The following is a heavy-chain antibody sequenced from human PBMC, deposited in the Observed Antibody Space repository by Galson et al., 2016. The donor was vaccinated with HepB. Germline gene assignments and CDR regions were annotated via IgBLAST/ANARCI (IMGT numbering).Heavy chain of an antibody. V-gene: IGHV4-30-2*01. CDR3: KVGVYYFDY. D-gene: IGHD2-15*01. CDR1: GGSISRGGYS. Sequence: TLSLTCVVSGGSISRGGYSWSWIRQPPGKGLEWIGYVYQSGRTSYNPSLKSRVTISVDTSKNQFSLKLSSVTATDTAVYYCKVGVYYFDYWGQGTLVTVSS. J-gene: IGHJ4*02. CDR2: VYQSGRT.